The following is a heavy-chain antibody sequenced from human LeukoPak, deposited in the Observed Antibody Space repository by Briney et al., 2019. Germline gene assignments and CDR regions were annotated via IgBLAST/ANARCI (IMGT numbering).Heavy chain of an antibody. J-gene: IGHJ6*03. CDR3: AYSSSNYYYYMDV. V-gene: IGHV1-69*13. CDR2: IIPIFGTA. Sequence: SVKVSCKASGYTFTSYGISWVRQAPGQGLEWMGGIIPIFGTANYAQKFQGRVTITADESTSTAYMELSSLRSEDTAVYYCAYSSSNYYYYMDVWGKGTTVTVSS. D-gene: IGHD6-6*01. CDR1: GYTFTSYG.